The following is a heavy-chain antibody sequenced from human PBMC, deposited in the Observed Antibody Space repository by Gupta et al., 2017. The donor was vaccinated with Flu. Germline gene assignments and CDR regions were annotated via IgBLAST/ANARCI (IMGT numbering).Heavy chain of an antibody. CDR2: IYSGGST. Sequence: EVQLVESGGGLVQPGGSLRLSCAASGFTVSSNYMSWVRTAPGKGLEWVSVIYSGGSTYYADSVKGRFTISRHNSKNTLYLQMNSLRAEDTAVYYCARVSADCSGGSCYSGDWFDPWGQGTLVTVSS. D-gene: IGHD2-15*01. V-gene: IGHV3-53*04. CDR3: ARVSADCSGGSCYSGDWFDP. CDR1: GFTVSSNY. J-gene: IGHJ5*02.